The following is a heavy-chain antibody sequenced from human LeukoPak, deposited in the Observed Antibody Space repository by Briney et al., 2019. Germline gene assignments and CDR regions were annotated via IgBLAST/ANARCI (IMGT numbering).Heavy chain of an antibody. J-gene: IGHJ4*02. CDR3: ARLREAKDQPFGYDY. D-gene: IGHD3-10*01. Sequence: GGSLRLSCAASGFTFSSYWMSWVRQAPGKGLEWVANIKQDGSEKYYVDSVKGRFTISRDNAKNSLYLQMNSLRAEDTAVYYCARLREAKDQPFGYDYWGQGTLVTVSS. V-gene: IGHV3-7*01. CDR2: IKQDGSEK. CDR1: GFTFSSYW.